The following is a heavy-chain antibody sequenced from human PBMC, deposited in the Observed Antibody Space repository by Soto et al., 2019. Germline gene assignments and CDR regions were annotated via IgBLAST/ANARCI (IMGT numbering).Heavy chain of an antibody. CDR3: ARDGLAADRFGY. Sequence: SETLSLTCTVSGGSISSGDYYWSWIRQPPGKGLEWIGYIYYSGSTYYNQSLKSRVTISVDTSKKQFSLKLSSVTAADTAVYYCARDGLAADRFGYWGQGTLVTVSS. CDR1: GGSISSGDYY. CDR2: IYYSGST. J-gene: IGHJ4*02. V-gene: IGHV4-30-4*01. D-gene: IGHD6-13*01.